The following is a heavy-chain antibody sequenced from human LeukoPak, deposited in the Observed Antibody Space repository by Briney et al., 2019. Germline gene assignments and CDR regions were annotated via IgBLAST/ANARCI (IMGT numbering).Heavy chain of an antibody. CDR3: AIEYYYYMDV. Sequence: GVSLRLFCAASGFTFTSNAVRGVRRAPGKGLEWVSTISASGGSIYYAGSVKGRFTISRDIPKNTLYLQMNSLRAEETAVYHCAIEYYYYMDVWGKGTTVTVSS. J-gene: IGHJ6*03. CDR2: ISASGGSI. V-gene: IGHV3-23*01. CDR1: GFTFTSNA.